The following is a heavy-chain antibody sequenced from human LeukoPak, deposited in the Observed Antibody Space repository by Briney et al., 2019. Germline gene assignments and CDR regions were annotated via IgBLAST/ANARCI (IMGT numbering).Heavy chain of an antibody. CDR2: ISGSGGST. J-gene: IGHJ4*02. Sequence: SLRLSXAASGFTFSSYAMSWVRQAPGKGLEWVSAISGSGGSTYYADSVKGRFTISRDNSKNTLYLQMNGLRAEDTAVYYCAKDQVRVVVAATLMTNWGQGTLVTVSS. D-gene: IGHD2-15*01. CDR1: GFTFSSYA. CDR3: AKDQVRVVVAATLMTN. V-gene: IGHV3-23*01.